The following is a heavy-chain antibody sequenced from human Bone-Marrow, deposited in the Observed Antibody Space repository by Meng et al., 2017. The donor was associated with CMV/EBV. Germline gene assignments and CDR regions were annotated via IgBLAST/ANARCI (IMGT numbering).Heavy chain of an antibody. Sequence: LSLTFTVSGGSISSFYWSWIRQPAGKGLEWIGRIYTSGSTNYNPSLQSRVTMSVDTSKNHFSLKLTSVTAADTAVYYCAKGRAWFDPWGQGTLVTVSS. CDR2: IYTSGST. V-gene: IGHV4-4*07. J-gene: IGHJ5*02. CDR3: AKGRAWFDP. CDR1: GGSISSFY.